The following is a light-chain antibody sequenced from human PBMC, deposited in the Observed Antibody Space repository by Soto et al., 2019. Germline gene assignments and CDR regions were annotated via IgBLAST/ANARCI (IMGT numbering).Light chain of an antibody. CDR1: SSDIGGFNY. J-gene: IGLJ3*02. CDR2: DVS. V-gene: IGLV2-14*03. CDR3: SSYSIISTVL. Sequence: QSALTQPASVSGSPGQSITISCTGTSSDIGGFNYVSWYQQHPGRAPKLVVCDVSTRPSGVSNRFSGSKSGNTASLTISGLQAEDEADYYCSSYSIISTVLFGGGTKVTVL.